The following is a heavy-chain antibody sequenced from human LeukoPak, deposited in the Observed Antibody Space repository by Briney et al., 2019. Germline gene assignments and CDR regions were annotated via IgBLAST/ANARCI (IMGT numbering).Heavy chain of an antibody. CDR1: GGSFSGYY. Sequence: SETLSLTCAVYGGSFSGYYWSWIRQPPVKELEWIGEINHSGSTDYNPSLKSRVTRSVDTSKNQFSLKLSSVTAADTAVYYCARASILFRGRFFQHWGQGTLVTVSS. CDR2: INHSGST. J-gene: IGHJ1*01. CDR3: ARASILFRGRFFQH. D-gene: IGHD2-15*01. V-gene: IGHV4-34*01.